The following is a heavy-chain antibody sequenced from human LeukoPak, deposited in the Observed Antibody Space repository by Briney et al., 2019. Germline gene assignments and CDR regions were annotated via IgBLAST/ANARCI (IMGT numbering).Heavy chain of an antibody. J-gene: IGHJ4*02. CDR2: IYHSGST. CDR3: ARGGVWCSSWSFDY. V-gene: IGHV4-4*03. D-gene: IGHD6-13*01. CDR1: GGSPSSSTW. Sequence: PGTLSLTCAVSGGSPSSSTWWSWVRQPPGKGLEWIGAIYHSGSTNYNPSLTSRVTLSVDKSNNQFSPKVSSVSAADTAVYYCARGGVWCSSWSFDYWGQGTLVTDSS.